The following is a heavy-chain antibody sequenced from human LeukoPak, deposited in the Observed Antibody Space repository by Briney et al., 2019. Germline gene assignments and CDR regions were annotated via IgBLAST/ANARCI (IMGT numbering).Heavy chain of an antibody. CDR1: GYTFTGYY. Sequence: ASVKVSCKASGYTFTGYYMHWVRQAPGQGLEWMGWINPNSGGTNYAQKLQGRVTMTRDTSISTAYMELSRLRSDDTAVYYCARGRSLRFLEWLLLDYWGQGTLVTVSS. V-gene: IGHV1-2*02. D-gene: IGHD3-3*01. CDR2: INPNSGGT. J-gene: IGHJ4*02. CDR3: ARGRSLRFLEWLLLDY.